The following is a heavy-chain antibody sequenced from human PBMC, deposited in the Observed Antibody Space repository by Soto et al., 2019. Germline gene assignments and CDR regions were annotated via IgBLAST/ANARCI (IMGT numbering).Heavy chain of an antibody. CDR2: ISSSGSTI. V-gene: IGHV3-48*03. D-gene: IGHD5-12*01. CDR1: GFTFSSYE. Sequence: GGSLRLSCAASGFTFSSYEMNWVRQAPGKGLEWVSYISSSGSTIYYADSVKGRFTISRDNARNSLYLQMNSLRAEDTAVYYCARDQGGYNGYVYWGQGTLVTVSS. J-gene: IGHJ4*02. CDR3: ARDQGGYNGYVY.